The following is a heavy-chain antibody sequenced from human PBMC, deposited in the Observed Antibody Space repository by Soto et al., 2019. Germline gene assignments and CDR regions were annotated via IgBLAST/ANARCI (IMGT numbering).Heavy chain of an antibody. V-gene: IGHV4-4*02. Sequence: SETLSLTCAVSGGSISSSNWWSWVRQPPGKGLEWIGEIYHSGSTNYNPSLKSRVTISVDTSKNQFSLKLSSVTAADTAVYYCARERPDGARLDPWGQGTLVTVSS. D-gene: IGHD6-6*01. J-gene: IGHJ5*02. CDR2: IYHSGST. CDR3: ARERPDGARLDP. CDR1: GGSISSSNW.